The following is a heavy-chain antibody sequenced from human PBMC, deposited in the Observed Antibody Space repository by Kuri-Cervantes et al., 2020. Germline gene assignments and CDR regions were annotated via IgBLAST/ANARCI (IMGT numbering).Heavy chain of an antibody. D-gene: IGHD6-19*01. J-gene: IGHJ4*02. V-gene: IGHV3-9*01. CDR1: GFTFDDYA. CDR3: AKDMGAAGTR. Sequence: LSLTCAASGFTFDDYAMHWVRQAPGKGLEWVSGISWNSGSIGYADSVKGRFTISRDNAKNSLYLQMNSLRAEDTALYYCAKDMGAAGTRWGQGTLVTVSS. CDR2: ISWNSGSI.